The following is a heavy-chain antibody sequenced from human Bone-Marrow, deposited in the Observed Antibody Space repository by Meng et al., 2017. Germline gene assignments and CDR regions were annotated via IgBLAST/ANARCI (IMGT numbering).Heavy chain of an antibody. D-gene: IGHD3-10*01. J-gene: IGHJ4*02. CDR2: ISRSGTTT. CDR1: GFTFSNNA. V-gene: IGHV3-23*01. CDR3: AKVGAMVRGYFDY. Sequence: EVQLLESGGGLVQPGGSLRLSCAASGFTFSNNAMGWVRQAPEKGLDWVSTISRSGTTTYYADSVKGRFAISRDISKNTLYLQMNSLRAEDSAVYYCAKVGAMVRGYFDYWGQGALVTVSS.